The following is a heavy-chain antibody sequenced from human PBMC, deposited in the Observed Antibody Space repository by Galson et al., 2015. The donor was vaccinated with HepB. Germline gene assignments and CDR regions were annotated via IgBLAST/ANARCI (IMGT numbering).Heavy chain of an antibody. V-gene: IGHV1-69*06. CDR2: IIPIFGTA. CDR3: ARDQQLVRGVFDY. CDR1: GGTFSSYA. D-gene: IGHD6-13*01. J-gene: IGHJ4*02. Sequence: SVKVSCKASGGTFSSYAISWVRQAPGQGLEWMGGIIPIFGTANYAQKFQGRVTITADKSTSTAYMELSSLRSEDTAVYYCARDQQLVRGVFDYWGQGTLVTVSS.